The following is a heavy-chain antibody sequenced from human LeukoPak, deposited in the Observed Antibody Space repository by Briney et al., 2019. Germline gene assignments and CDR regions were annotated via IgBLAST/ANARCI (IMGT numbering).Heavy chain of an antibody. CDR3: ARSTSLHLWKRVDY. CDR1: GGSFSGYF. D-gene: IGHD3-16*02. V-gene: IGHV4-34*01. Sequence: SETLSLTCVVYGGSFSGYFWSWIRQPPGKGLEWIGEINHSGSTKYNPSLKSRVTISVDMSKNQFSLKLSSVTAADTAVYYCARSTSLHLWKRVDYWGLGTLVTVSS. J-gene: IGHJ4*02. CDR2: INHSGST.